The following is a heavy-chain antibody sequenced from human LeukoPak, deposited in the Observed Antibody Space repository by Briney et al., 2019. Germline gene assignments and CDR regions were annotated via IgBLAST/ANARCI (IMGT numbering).Heavy chain of an antibody. V-gene: IGHV3-23*01. CDR3: AKDVGVYSDYDSIGY. CDR2: ISGSGGST. Sequence: GGSLRLSCAASGLNLDAYAMHWVRQAPGKGLEWVSAISGSGGSTYYADSVKGRFTISRDNSKNTLYLQMNSLRAEDTAVYYCAKDVGVYSDYDSIGYWGQGTLVTVSS. D-gene: IGHD5-12*01. CDR1: GLNLDAYA. J-gene: IGHJ4*02.